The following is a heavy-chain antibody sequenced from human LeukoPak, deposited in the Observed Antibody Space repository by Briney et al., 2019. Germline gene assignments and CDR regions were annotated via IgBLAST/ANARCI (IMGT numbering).Heavy chain of an antibody. V-gene: IGHV1-2*06. CDR2: INPNSGGT. CDR3: ARYDITYYYDSSGPKSFDY. J-gene: IGHJ4*02. Sequence: ASVKVSCKASGYTFTGYYMHWVRQAPGQGLEWMGRINPNSGGTNYAQKFQGRVTMTRDTSISTAYMELSRLRSDDTAVYYCARYDITYYYDSSGPKSFDYWGQGTLVTVSP. CDR1: GYTFTGYY. D-gene: IGHD3-22*01.